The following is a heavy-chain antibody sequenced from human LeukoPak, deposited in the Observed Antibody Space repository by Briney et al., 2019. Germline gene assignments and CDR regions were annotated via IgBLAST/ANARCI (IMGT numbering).Heavy chain of an antibody. J-gene: IGHJ3*02. CDR3: ARESSVGAISENAFDI. CDR1: GFTFSSYG. V-gene: IGHV3-30*02. Sequence: GGSLRLSCAASGFTFSSYGMHWVRQAPGKGLEWVAFIRYDGSNKYYADSVKGRFTISRDNSKNTLYLQMNSLRAEDTAVYYCARESSVGAISENAFDIWGQGTMVTVSS. CDR2: IRYDGSNK. D-gene: IGHD1-26*01.